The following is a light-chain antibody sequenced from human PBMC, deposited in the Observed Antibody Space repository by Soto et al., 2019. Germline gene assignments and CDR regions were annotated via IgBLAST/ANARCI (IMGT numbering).Light chain of an antibody. J-gene: IGLJ3*02. CDR3: SSYTSKSTLV. V-gene: IGLV2-14*01. Sequence: QSVLTQPASVSGSPGQSITISCTGTSSDVGAYNYVSWYQQHPDKAPKLMIFEVSDRPSGVSNRFSGSNSGNTASLTISGLQADYEDDYFCSSYTSKSTLVFGGGTKLTVL. CDR1: SSDVGAYNY. CDR2: EVS.